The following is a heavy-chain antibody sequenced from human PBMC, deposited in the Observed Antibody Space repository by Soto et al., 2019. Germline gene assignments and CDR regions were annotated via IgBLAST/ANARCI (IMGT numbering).Heavy chain of an antibody. V-gene: IGHV1-2*04. D-gene: IGHD2-21*02. CDR2: ISPSSGAT. CDR1: GYTFTDSY. J-gene: IGHJ6*02. Sequence: ASVKVSCKASGYTFTDSYIHWVRQAPGKGLEWMGWISPSSGATQYAQKFQGWVTVTRDTSTSTVYLHMNSLRAEDTAVYYCAREETAWPLAYGLDVWGQGTTVTVSS. CDR3: AREETAWPLAYGLDV.